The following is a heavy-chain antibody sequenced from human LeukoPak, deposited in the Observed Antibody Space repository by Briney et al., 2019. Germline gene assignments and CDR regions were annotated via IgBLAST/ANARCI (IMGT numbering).Heavy chain of an antibody. Sequence: SETLSLTCTVSGGSISSYYWSWIRQPPGKGLEWIGYIYYSGSTNYNPSLKSRVTISVDTSKNQFSLKLSSVTAADTAVYYCARENSRLVYDYWGQGTLVTVSS. J-gene: IGHJ4*02. D-gene: IGHD3-9*01. CDR1: GGSISSYY. CDR3: ARENSRLVYDY. CDR2: IYYSGST. V-gene: IGHV4-59*01.